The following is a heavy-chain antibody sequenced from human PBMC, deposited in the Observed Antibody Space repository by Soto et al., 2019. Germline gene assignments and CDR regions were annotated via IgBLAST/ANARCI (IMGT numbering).Heavy chain of an antibody. CDR2: IKNKANSYTT. Sequence: EVQLVESGGDLVQPEGSLRLSCAASGFTFSDHYMDWVRQAPGKGLEWVGHIKNKANSYTTKYAAPVKGRFIISRDDSKNSVFLQSNRLKTDGPAVYYCTRVRLGSGRSSDYWGQGNLVAVSS. CDR1: GFTFSDHY. CDR3: TRVRLGSGRSSDY. V-gene: IGHV3-72*01. J-gene: IGHJ4*02. D-gene: IGHD6-25*01.